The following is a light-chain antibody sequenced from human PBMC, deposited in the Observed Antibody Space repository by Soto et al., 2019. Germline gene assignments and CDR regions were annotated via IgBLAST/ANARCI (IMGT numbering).Light chain of an antibody. J-gene: IGKJ1*01. CDR2: GAS. Sequence: EIVMTQSPATLSVSPGEKATLSCRASQSVTSYLAWYQQTPGQAPRLLIQGASARATDVPARFSGSGSGTEFTLTISSLPSEDFAVYYCQQYSNWPWTFGQGTKVEI. V-gene: IGKV3-15*01. CDR3: QQYSNWPWT. CDR1: QSVTSY.